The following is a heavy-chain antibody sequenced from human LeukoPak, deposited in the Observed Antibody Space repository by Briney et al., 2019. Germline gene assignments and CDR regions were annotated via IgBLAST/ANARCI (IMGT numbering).Heavy chain of an antibody. Sequence: GGSLRLSCAASGFTFSSYAMSWVRQAPGKGLEWVSAISGSGGSTCYADSVKGRFTISRGNSENTLYLQMNYLRAEDTAVYYCARDRGTIAAAGVDYWGQGTLVTVSS. CDR3: ARDRGTIAAAGVDY. CDR1: GFTFSSYA. J-gene: IGHJ4*02. V-gene: IGHV3-23*01. CDR2: ISGSGGST. D-gene: IGHD6-13*01.